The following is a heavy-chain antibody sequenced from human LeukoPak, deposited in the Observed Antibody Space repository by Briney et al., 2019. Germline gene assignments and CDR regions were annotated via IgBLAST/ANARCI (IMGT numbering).Heavy chain of an antibody. V-gene: IGHV4-59*01. Sequence: KSSETLSLTCTVSGGSISSYYWSWIRQPPGKGLEWIGYIYYSGSTNYNPSLKSRVTISVDTSKNQFSLKLSSVTAADTAVYYCARAVGYCSSTSCSFPIDYWGQGTLVTVSS. D-gene: IGHD2-2*01. CDR2: IYYSGST. J-gene: IGHJ4*02. CDR3: ARAVGYCSSTSCSFPIDY. CDR1: GGSISSYY.